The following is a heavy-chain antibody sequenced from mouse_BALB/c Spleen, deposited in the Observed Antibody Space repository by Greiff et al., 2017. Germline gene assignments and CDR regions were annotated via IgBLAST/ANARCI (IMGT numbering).Heavy chain of an antibody. D-gene: IGHD4-1*01. CDR2: ISSGGSYT. CDR3: TRDNWDY. Sequence: EVQLMESGGGLVKPGGSLKLSCAASGFTFSSYTMSWVRQTPEKRLEWVATISSGGSYTYYPDSVKGRFTISRDNAKNTLYLQMSSLKSEDTAMYYCTRDNWDYWGQGTTLTVSS. V-gene: IGHV5-6-4*01. CDR1: GFTFSSYT. J-gene: IGHJ2*01.